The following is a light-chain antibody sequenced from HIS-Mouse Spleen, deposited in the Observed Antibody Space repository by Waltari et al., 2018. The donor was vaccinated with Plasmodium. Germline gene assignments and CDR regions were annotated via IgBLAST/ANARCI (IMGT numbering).Light chain of an antibody. CDR3: QSYDSSLSGVV. J-gene: IGLJ2*01. V-gene: IGLV1-40*01. Sequence: QSVLTQPPSVSGAPGQRVTISCTRSSSNTGAGYDVHWYQQLPGTAPKLLIYGNSNRPSGVPDRFSGSKSGTSASLAITGLQAEDEADYYCQSYDSSLSGVVFGGGTKLTVL. CDR2: GNS. CDR1: SSNTGAGYD.